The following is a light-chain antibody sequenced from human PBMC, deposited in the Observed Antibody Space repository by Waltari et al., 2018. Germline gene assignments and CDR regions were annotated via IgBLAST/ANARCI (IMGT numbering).Light chain of an antibody. Sequence: ELIQSPSVSGAPGQRVTISCTGSGSNIGAGYDVHWYQQLPRAAPKLLIYGSTSRPLGVPDRFFGSTSGTSASLAITGLQAEDEADYYCQSYDTSLSVVFGGGTKLTVL. CDR2: GST. V-gene: IGLV1-40*01. J-gene: IGLJ3*02. CDR3: QSYDTSLSVV. CDR1: GSNIGAGYD.